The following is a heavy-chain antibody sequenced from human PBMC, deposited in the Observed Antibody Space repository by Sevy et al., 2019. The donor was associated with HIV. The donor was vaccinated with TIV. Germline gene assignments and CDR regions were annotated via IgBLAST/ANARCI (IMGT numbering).Heavy chain of an antibody. CDR2: ISATGGST. D-gene: IGHD3-10*01. V-gene: IGHV3-23*01. CDR3: AKEALTYYSVPGSYLAGAFDI. J-gene: IGHJ3*02. CDR1: GFSFSDYG. Sequence: VGSLRLSCEVAGFSFSDYGMTWVRQAPGKGLEWVSSISATGGSTYYADFVDGRFTVSRDNSKNTVYLYMDGLRAEDTAVYYCAKEALTYYSVPGSYLAGAFDIWGQGTMVTVSS.